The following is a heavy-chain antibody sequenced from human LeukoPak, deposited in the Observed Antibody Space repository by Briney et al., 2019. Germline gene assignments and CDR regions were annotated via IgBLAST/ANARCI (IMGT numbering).Heavy chain of an antibody. D-gene: IGHD2-15*01. Sequence: ASVNVSCKASGYTFITFYMHWVRQAPGQGLEWMGWINPNSGGTNYAQKFQGRVTMARDTSISTAYMELSRLRSDDTAVYYCARRVAYYFDCWGQGTLVTVSS. J-gene: IGHJ4*02. CDR1: GYTFITFY. CDR2: INPNSGGT. V-gene: IGHV1-2*02. CDR3: ARRVAYYFDC.